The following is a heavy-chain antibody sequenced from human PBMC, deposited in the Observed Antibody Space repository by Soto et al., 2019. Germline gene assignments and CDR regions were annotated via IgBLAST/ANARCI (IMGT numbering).Heavy chain of an antibody. D-gene: IGHD1-26*01. V-gene: IGHV4-59*08. Sequence: QVQLQESGPGRVKPSETLSLTCTVSGGTISSWYWSWIRQHPGKGLEWIGYIYYSGSTNCNPSLKSRVTISVDTSNNQFSLKLSSVTAADTAVYYCARRYGSAIDYWGQGTLVTVSS. J-gene: IGHJ4*02. CDR1: GGTISSWY. CDR3: ARRYGSAIDY. CDR2: IYYSGST.